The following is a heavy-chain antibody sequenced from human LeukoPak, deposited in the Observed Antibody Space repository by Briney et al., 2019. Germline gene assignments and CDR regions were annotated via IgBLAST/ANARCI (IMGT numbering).Heavy chain of an antibody. J-gene: IGHJ6*02. CDR3: TRDYNHGVDV. V-gene: IGHV3-74*01. CDR1: GFSFNGYW. Sequence: GGSLRLSCAASGFSFNGYWMHWVRLVPGKGPMWVSCINVDGSVTRYVDSVKGRFTISRDNARNTLYLQMNSLGVEDTAVYYCTRDYNHGVDVWGQGTTVTVSS. CDR2: INVDGSVT.